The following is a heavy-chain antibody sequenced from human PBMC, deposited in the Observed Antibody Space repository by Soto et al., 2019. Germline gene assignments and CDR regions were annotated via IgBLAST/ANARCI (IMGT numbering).Heavy chain of an antibody. D-gene: IGHD6-19*01. CDR2: ISYSGGT. CDR3: ARGRISVAGRYFDY. Sequence: QVQLQESGPGLVKPSETLSLTCSVSGGSISGYYWSWIRQSPGKGLEWIGHISYSGGTSYNPSLQSRITMSVDTSRIQFSVRLSSVTAADTAVYYCARGRISVAGRYFDYWGQGTLVTVSS. J-gene: IGHJ4*02. CDR1: GGSISGYY. V-gene: IGHV4-59*12.